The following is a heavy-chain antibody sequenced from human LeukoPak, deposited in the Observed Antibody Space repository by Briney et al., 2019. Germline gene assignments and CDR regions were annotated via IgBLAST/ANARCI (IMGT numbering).Heavy chain of an antibody. J-gene: IGHJ2*01. V-gene: IGHV1-46*01. CDR3: ARDEVVGAHSRGAYWYFDL. D-gene: IGHD1-26*01. CDR1: GGTFSSYA. Sequence: ASVEVSCKASGGTFSSYAISWVRQAPGQGLEWMGIINPNGGTTSYAQKFQGRVTMTRDTSTSTVYMELSSLRSEDTAVYYCARDEVVGAHSRGAYWYFDLWGRGTLVTVSS. CDR2: INPNGGTT.